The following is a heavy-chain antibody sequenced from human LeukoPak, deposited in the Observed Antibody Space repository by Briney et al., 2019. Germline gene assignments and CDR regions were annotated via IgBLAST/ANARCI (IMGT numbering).Heavy chain of an antibody. CDR3: ARGPHITMVRGVIIGGYFDY. CDR2: IGSSSSYI. J-gene: IGHJ4*02. CDR1: GFTFSSYS. D-gene: IGHD3-10*01. V-gene: IGHV3-21*01. Sequence: KAGGSLRLSCAASGFTFSSYSMNWVRQAPGKGLEWVSSIGSSSSYIYYADSVKGRFTISRDNAKNSLYLQMNSLRAEDTAVYYCARGPHITMVRGVIIGGYFDYWGQGALVTVSS.